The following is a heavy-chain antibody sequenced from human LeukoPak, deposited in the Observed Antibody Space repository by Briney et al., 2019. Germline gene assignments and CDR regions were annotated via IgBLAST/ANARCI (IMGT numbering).Heavy chain of an antibody. D-gene: IGHD5-18*01. CDR3: ARGTAYGYAFDI. Sequence: PGGSLRLSCAASGFTFSSYAMHWVRQAPGRGLEWVAVISYDGSNKYYADSVKGRFTISRDNSKNTLYMQMNSLRAEDTAVYYCARGTAYGYAFDIWGQGTMVTVSS. J-gene: IGHJ3*02. CDR2: ISYDGSNK. V-gene: IGHV3-30*04. CDR1: GFTFSSYA.